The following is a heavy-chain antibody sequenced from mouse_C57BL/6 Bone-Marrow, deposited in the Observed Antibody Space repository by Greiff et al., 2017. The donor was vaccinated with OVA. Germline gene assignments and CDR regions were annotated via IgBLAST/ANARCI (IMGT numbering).Heavy chain of an antibody. CDR3: TRLLDAMDY. J-gene: IGHJ4*01. D-gene: IGHD2-1*01. CDR2: ISIGGDYI. V-gene: IGHV5-9-1*02. CDR1: GFTFSSYA. Sequence: DVMLVESGEGLVKPGGSLKLSCAASGFTFSSYAMSWVRQTPEKRLEWVAYISIGGDYIYYADTVKGRFTISRDNARNTLYLQMSSLKSEDTAMYYCTRLLDAMDYWGQGTSVTVSS.